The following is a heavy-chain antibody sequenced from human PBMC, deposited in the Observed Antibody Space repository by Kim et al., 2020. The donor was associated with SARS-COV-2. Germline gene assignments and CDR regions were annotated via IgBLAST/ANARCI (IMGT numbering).Heavy chain of an antibody. CDR3: ARDLVGASDY. D-gene: IGHD1-26*01. J-gene: IGHJ4*02. CDR1: GFTFSSYS. Sequence: GGSLRLSCEASGFTFSSYSMNWVRQAPGKGLEWVSSISSSDTYIYYADSVKGRFTISRDNAKNSLYLQMNSLRAEDTAMYYCARDLVGASDYWGQGTLVTVSS. CDR2: ISSSDTYI. V-gene: IGHV3-21*01.